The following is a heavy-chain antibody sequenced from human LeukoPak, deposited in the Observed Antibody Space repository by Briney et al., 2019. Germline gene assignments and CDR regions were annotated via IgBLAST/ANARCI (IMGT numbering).Heavy chain of an antibody. CDR1: GGSISSSSYY. D-gene: IGHD6-19*01. V-gene: IGHV4-39*01. Sequence: SETLSLTCTVSGGSISSSSYYWGWIRQPPGKGLEWIGSIYYSGSTYYNPSLKSRVTISVDTSKNQFSLKLGSVTAADTAVYYCASYSSGWYEDLWGQGTLVTVSS. CDR2: IYYSGST. J-gene: IGHJ5*02. CDR3: ASYSSGWYEDL.